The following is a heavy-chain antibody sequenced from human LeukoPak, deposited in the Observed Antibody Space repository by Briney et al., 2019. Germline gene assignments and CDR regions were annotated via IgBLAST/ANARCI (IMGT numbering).Heavy chain of an antibody. V-gene: IGHV3-23*01. CDR2: ISGSGGST. CDR3: AKRNGFSSGYFDS. CDR1: ELSFSSYA. Sequence: PGGSLRLSCAVSELSFSSYAMSWVRQAPGKGLEWVSSISGSGGSTHYADSVKGRFTISRDISKSTVYLQINSLRADDTAVYFCAKRNGFSSGYFDSWGQGTLVTVSS. J-gene: IGHJ4*02. D-gene: IGHD1-1*01.